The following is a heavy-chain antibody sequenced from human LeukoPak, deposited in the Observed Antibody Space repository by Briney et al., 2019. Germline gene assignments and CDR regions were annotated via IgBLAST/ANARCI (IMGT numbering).Heavy chain of an antibody. J-gene: IGHJ4*02. CDR3: ARDSPIHTYYYGSGSYYLI. Sequence: PGGSLRLSCAASGFTVSSNYMSWVRQAPGKGLEWVSVIYSGGSTYYADSVKGRFTISRDNSKNTLYLQMNSLRAEDTAVYYCARDSPIHTYYYGSGSYYLIWGQGTLVTVSS. CDR1: GFTVSSNY. CDR2: IYSGGST. V-gene: IGHV3-53*01. D-gene: IGHD3-10*01.